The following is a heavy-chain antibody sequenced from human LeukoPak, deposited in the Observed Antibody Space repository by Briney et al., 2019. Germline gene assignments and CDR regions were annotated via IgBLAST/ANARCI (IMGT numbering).Heavy chain of an antibody. J-gene: IGHJ6*02. CDR3: AKVQRQGSKALYYYYGMDV. V-gene: IGHV3-30*02. D-gene: IGHD3-16*01. CDR1: KFIFSDYG. Sequence: GGSLRLSCAASKFIFSDYGMHWVRQAPGKGLEWVAFIWYDGSDEDYADSVKGRITISRDNSKNTLYLQMNSLTTEDTAVYYCAKVQRQGSKALYYYYGMDVWGQGTTVTVSS. CDR2: IWYDGSDE.